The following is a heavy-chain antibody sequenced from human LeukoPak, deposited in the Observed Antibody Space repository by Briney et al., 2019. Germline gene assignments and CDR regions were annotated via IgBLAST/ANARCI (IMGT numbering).Heavy chain of an antibody. CDR1: GGSFSGYY. D-gene: IGHD3-22*01. Sequence: SETLSLTCAVYGGSFSGYYWSWIRQPPGKGLELIGEINHSGSTNYNPSLKSRVTISVDTSKNQFSLKLSSVTAADTAVYYCACDSSGYGDWGQGTLVTVSS. CDR3: ACDSSGYGD. V-gene: IGHV4-34*01. CDR2: INHSGST. J-gene: IGHJ4*02.